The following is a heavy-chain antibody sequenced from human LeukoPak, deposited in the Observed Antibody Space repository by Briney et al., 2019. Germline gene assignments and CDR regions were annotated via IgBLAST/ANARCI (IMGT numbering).Heavy chain of an antibody. D-gene: IGHD6-13*01. J-gene: IGHJ4*02. CDR3: ARETYSSSWSYYFDY. Sequence: GGSLRLSCAASGFTFSSYSMNWVRQAPGKGLEWVLSISRTSSYIYYADSVKGRFTISRDNARNSLYLQLNSLRAEDTAVYYCARETYSSSWSYYFDYWGQGTLVTVSS. CDR2: ISRTSSYI. V-gene: IGHV3-21*01. CDR1: GFTFSSYS.